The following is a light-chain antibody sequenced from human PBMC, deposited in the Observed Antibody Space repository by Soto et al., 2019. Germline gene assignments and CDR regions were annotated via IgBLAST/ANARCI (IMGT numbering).Light chain of an antibody. CDR1: SSDVGGYNY. CDR2: DVT. Sequence: QSALTQPRSVSGSPGQSVAISCTGTSSDVGGYNYVSWYQQHPGTAPKLMIYDVTKRPSGVPDRFSGSKSGNTASLTISGLQAEDEADIYCCSYAGSYTVYVFGTGTKLTVL. J-gene: IGLJ1*01. V-gene: IGLV2-11*01. CDR3: CSYAGSYTVYV.